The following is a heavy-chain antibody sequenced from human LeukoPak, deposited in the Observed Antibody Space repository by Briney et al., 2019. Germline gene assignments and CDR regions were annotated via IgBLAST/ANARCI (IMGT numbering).Heavy chain of an antibody. CDR2: INANSGGT. V-gene: IGHV1-2*02. D-gene: IGHD3-10*01. CDR3: ARTGGHSMVRGDNWFDP. J-gene: IGHJ5*02. CDR1: EYTFTDYY. Sequence: GASVKVSCKASEYTFTDYYIQWMRQAPGQGLEWMGWINANSGGTKYAQKLQGRVTMTRDTSINTAYMELSRLRSDDTAVYYCARTGGHSMVRGDNWFDPWGQGTLVTVSS.